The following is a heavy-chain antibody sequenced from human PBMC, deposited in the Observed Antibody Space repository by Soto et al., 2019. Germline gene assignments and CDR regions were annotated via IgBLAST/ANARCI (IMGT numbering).Heavy chain of an antibody. CDR2: IYWDDDK. V-gene: IGHV2-5*02. CDR1: GFSLSTSGVG. CDR3: AHRLYYDYIWGSYYLGAFDI. Sequence: QITLKESGPPLVKPTQTLTLTCTFSGFSLSTSGVGVGWIRQPPGKALEWLALIYWDDDKRYSPSLKSRLTITKDTSKNQVVLTMTNMDPVDTATYYCAHRLYYDYIWGSYYLGAFDIWGQGTMVTVSS. D-gene: IGHD3-16*01. J-gene: IGHJ3*02.